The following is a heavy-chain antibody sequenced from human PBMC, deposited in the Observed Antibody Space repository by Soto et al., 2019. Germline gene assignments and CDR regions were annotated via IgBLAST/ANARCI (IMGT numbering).Heavy chain of an antibody. CDR1: GYTLTELS. J-gene: IGHJ3*02. CDR2: FDPEDGET. CDR3: ATDVDLLADAFDI. D-gene: IGHD5-12*01. V-gene: IGHV1-24*01. Sequence: ASVKVSCKVSGYTLTELSMHWLRQAPGKGLEWMGGFDPEDGETIYAQKFQGRVTMTEDTSTDTAYMELSSLRSEDTAVYYCATDVDLLADAFDIWGQGTMVTVSS.